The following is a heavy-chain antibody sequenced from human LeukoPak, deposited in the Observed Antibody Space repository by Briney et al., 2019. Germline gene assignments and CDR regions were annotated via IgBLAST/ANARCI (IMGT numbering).Heavy chain of an antibody. CDR3: VKDYSGNAPYYFDQ. Sequence: GGSLRLSCAACEFTFDDYAMHWVRQAPGKGLEWLSGLSWNSGSIGYADSVKGRFTISRDNAKNSLYLQMNSLRPEDTAVYYCVKDYSGNAPYYFDQWGPGTVVTVSS. CDR1: EFTFDDYA. D-gene: IGHD4-23*01. J-gene: IGHJ4*02. CDR2: LSWNSGSI. V-gene: IGHV3-9*01.